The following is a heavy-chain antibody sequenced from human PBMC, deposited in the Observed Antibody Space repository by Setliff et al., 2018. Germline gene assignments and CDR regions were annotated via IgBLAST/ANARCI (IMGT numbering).Heavy chain of an antibody. CDR3: LRLVRYCTKIACQATSGDEV. CDR1: GYTLSNSI. V-gene: IGHV1-18*01. Sequence: ASVKVSCKASGYTLSNSILSWVRQAPGQGLEWMGWISAYKGKTYFAQKFQDRITLTTDTSTNTGYLELRGLRSDDTAVYYCLRLVRYCTKIACQATSGDEVWGLGTLVTVSS. J-gene: IGHJ4*02. D-gene: IGHD2-8*01. CDR2: ISAYKGKT.